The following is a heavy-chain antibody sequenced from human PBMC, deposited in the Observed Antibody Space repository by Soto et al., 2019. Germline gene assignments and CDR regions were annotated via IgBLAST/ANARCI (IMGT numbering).Heavy chain of an antibody. Sequence: SETLSLTCTVSGGSISSGGYYWSWVRQPPGKGLEWIGEIYHSGSTNYNPSLKSRVTISVDKSKNQFSLKLSSVTAADTAVYYCARDRAAGFGNWFDPWGQGTLVTVSS. CDR2: IYHSGST. V-gene: IGHV4-39*07. CDR3: ARDRAAGFGNWFDP. D-gene: IGHD6-13*01. CDR1: GGSISSGGYY. J-gene: IGHJ5*02.